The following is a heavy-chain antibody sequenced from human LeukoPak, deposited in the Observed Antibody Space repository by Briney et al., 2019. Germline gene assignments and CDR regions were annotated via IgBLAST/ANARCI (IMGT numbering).Heavy chain of an antibody. J-gene: IGHJ4*02. D-gene: IGHD5-24*01. CDR2: IRYDGSNK. CDR1: GFTFSIYG. Sequence: GGSLRLSCAASGFTFSIYGMHWVRQAPGKGLEWVSFIRYDGSNKYYADSVKGRFTISRDNSKNTLYLQMNSLRAKDTAVYYCAKDRVGDGYNFDYWGQGTLVSLSS. V-gene: IGHV3-30*02. CDR3: AKDRVGDGYNFDY.